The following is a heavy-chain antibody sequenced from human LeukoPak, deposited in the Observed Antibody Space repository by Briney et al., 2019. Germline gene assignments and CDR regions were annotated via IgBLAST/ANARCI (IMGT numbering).Heavy chain of an antibody. V-gene: IGHV3-7*01. D-gene: IGHD3-10*02. CDR1: GLTFSNHW. CDR2: IKPDGTER. J-gene: IGHJ4*02. Sequence: TGGSLRLSCGASGLTFSNHWMTWVRQAPGKGLEWVAQIKPDGTERYYVDSLEGRFTISRDNAKNSLFLQMNSLRAEDTAGYYCARSYVKTFDYWGQGTLVTVSS. CDR3: ARSYVKTFDY.